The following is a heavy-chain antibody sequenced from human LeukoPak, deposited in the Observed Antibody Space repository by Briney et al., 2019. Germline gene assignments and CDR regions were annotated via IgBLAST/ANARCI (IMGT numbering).Heavy chain of an antibody. Sequence: GGSLRLSCAASGFSFSSYGMHWVRQAPGKGLEWVTFIRSDGSNKCYADSVKGRFTFSRDTSKNTLYPQMNSLRAEGPSVYYWAKGTCYSLDYWGQGTLVTVSS. CDR3: AKGTCYSLDY. D-gene: IGHD3/OR15-3a*01. J-gene: IGHJ4*02. CDR1: GFSFSSYG. CDR2: IRSDGSNK. V-gene: IGHV3-30*02.